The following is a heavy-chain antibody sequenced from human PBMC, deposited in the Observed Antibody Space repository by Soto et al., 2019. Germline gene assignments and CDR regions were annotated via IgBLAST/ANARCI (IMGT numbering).Heavy chain of an antibody. V-gene: IGHV3-74*01. CDR2: ITSDGKSK. J-gene: IGHJ5*02. CDR3: ARESGDWPLNWFDP. D-gene: IGHD2-21*02. CDR1: GFNFSNHW. Sequence: GGSLRLSCAASGFNFSNHWMHWVRQRPGEGLVWVSRITSDGKSKAYAESVKGRFAISRDNAKNTLYLHMNGLTAEDTAVYYCARESGDWPLNWFDPWGLGTLVTVSS.